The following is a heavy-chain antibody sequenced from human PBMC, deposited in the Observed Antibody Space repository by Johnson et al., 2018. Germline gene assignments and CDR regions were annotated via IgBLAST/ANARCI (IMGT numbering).Heavy chain of an antibody. V-gene: IGHV3-33*01. CDR1: GFTFTIYD. Sequence: VRLGEAGGGVVQPGRSLRLSCAASGFTFTIYDMHWVRQAPGKGLEWVAVIWFDGSKKSFSDSVKGRFTISRDNSKNTLYLQMNSLRAEDTAVYYCARGEGHHHYAMDVWGQGTTVTVSS. J-gene: IGHJ6*02. CDR2: IWFDGSKK. D-gene: IGHD1-14*01. CDR3: ARGEGHHHYAMDV.